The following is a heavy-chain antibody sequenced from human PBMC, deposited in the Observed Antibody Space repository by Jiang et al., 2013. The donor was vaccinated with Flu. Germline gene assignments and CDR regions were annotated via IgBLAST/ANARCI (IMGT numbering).Heavy chain of an antibody. D-gene: IGHD3-3*01. J-gene: IGHJ4*02. CDR3: ARQLTIFGVEIDY. CDR1: GYSFTNYW. V-gene: IGHV5-10-1*01. Sequence: GAEVKKPGESLRISCQGSGYSFTNYWISWVRQMPGKGLEWMGRIDPTDSYTNYSLSFRGHVTMSTDKSINAAYLQWSSLKASDTAMYYCARQLTIFGVEIDYWGQGTLVTVSS. CDR2: IDPTDSYT.